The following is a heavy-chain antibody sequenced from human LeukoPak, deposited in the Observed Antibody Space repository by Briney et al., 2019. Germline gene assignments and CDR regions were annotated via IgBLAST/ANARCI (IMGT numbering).Heavy chain of an antibody. D-gene: IGHD2-2*01. CDR2: IYYSGST. V-gene: IGHV4-59*01. Sequence: SETLSLTCTVSGGSFSSYYWSWIRQPPGKGLEWIGYIYYSGSTNYNPSLKSRVTISVDTSKNQFSLKLSSVTAADTAVYYCARGDEAVVVPAAIGFQHWGQGTLVTVSS. J-gene: IGHJ1*01. CDR1: GGSFSSYY. CDR3: ARGDEAVVVPAAIGFQH.